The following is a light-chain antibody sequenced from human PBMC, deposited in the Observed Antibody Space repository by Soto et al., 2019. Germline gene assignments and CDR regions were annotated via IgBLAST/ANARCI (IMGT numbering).Light chain of an antibody. CDR1: SGDVGSSDY. Sequence: QSALTQPASVSESPGQSITISCTGSSGDVGSSDYVSWYQQLPGKAPKLLIYSNDQRPSGVPDRLSGSKSGTSASLAFSGLQSEDEADYYCAAWDDSLNVVVFGGGTKLTVL. CDR2: SND. J-gene: IGLJ2*01. CDR3: AAWDDSLNVVV. V-gene: IGLV1-44*01.